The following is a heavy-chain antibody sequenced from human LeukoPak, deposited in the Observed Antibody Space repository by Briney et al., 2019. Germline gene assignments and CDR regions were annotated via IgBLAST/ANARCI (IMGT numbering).Heavy chain of an antibody. CDR1: GFIVSNNY. CDR3: ARVNTPPHYYFDY. J-gene: IGHJ4*02. Sequence: GGSLRLSCAASGFIVSNNYMSWVRQAPGKRLEWVSVIYSGGSTYYADSVKGRFAISRDDSKNTLYLQMNSLRAEDTAVYHCARVNTPPHYYFDYWGQGTLVTVSS. CDR2: IYSGGST. V-gene: IGHV3-53*01.